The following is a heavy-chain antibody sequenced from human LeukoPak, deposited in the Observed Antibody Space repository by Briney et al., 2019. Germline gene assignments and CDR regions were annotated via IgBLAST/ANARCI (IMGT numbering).Heavy chain of an antibody. CDR1: GFTFSSYA. D-gene: IGHD3-10*01. CDR2: ISGSGGST. CDR3: AKDHAMVRGVITHFDY. Sequence: GSLRLSCAASGFTFSSYAMGWVRQAPGKGLGWVSAISGSGGSTYYADSVKGRFTISRDNSKNTLYLQMNSLRAEDTAVYYCAKDHAMVRGVITHFDYWGQGTLVTVSS. J-gene: IGHJ4*02. V-gene: IGHV3-23*01.